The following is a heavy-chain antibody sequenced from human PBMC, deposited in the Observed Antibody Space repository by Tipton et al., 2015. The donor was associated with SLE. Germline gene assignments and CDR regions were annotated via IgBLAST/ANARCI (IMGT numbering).Heavy chain of an antibody. V-gene: IGHV4-61*09. CDR2: IYTSGST. CDR3: ARVGLLWFGELRAFDI. CDR1: GGSISSGSYY. D-gene: IGHD3-10*01. J-gene: IGHJ3*02. Sequence: TLSLTCAVSGGSISSGSYYWSWIRQPAGKGLEWIGYIYTSGSTNYNPSLKSRVTISVDTSKNQFSLKLSSVTAADTAVYYCARVGLLWFGELRAFDIWGQGTMVTVSS.